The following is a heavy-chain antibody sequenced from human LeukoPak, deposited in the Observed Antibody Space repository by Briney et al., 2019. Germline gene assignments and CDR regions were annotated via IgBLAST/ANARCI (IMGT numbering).Heavy chain of an antibody. D-gene: IGHD2-2*01. Sequence: PGGSLRLSCAASGFTFSNYAMSWVRQAPGKGLEWVSAVSGSGGNTYYADSVKGRFTISRDNSKNTLYLQMNSLRAEDTAVYFCANQAQMPDYWGQGTLVTVSS. CDR1: GFTFSNYA. V-gene: IGHV3-23*01. J-gene: IGHJ4*02. CDR3: ANQAQMPDY. CDR2: VSGSGGNT.